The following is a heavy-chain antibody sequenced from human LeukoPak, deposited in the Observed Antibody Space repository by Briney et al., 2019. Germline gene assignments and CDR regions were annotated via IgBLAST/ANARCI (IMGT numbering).Heavy chain of an antibody. CDR2: INPSGGST. CDR1: GYTFTSFY. Sequence: ASVKVSCKASGYTFTSFYMHWVRQAPGHGLEWMGIINPSGGSTTYAQKFQGRVTMTRDTSTSTVYMELSSLRSEDTAIYYCAREGEAARPGLNDAFDIWSQGTMVTVSS. CDR3: AREGEAARPGLNDAFDI. D-gene: IGHD6-6*01. J-gene: IGHJ3*02. V-gene: IGHV1-46*01.